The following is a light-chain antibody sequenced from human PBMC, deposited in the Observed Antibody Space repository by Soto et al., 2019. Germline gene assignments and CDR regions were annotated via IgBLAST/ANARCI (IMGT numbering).Light chain of an antibody. CDR1: QSISAW. J-gene: IGKJ1*01. V-gene: IGKV1-5*01. CDR3: QQYGNYWT. CDR2: DAS. Sequence: DIQMTQSPSSLSASVGDRVTITCRASQSISAWLAWYQQKPGKAPKLLIYDASNLESGVPSRFSGSGSGTEFTLTISNLQPDDFATYYCQQYGNYWTFGQGTKVDIK.